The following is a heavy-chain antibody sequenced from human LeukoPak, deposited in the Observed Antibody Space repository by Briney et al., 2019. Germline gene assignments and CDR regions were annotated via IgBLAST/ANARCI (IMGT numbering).Heavy chain of an antibody. D-gene: IGHD3-9*01. CDR1: GFTFSSYA. V-gene: IGHV3-23*01. CDR2: ISGSGGSI. Sequence: PGGSLRLSCAASGFTFSSYAMSWVRQAPGKGLEWVSAISGSGGSIYYADSVKGRFTISRDNSKNTLYLQMNSLRAEDTAVYYCARAKGVVDFDWLLFDYWGQGTLVTVSS. J-gene: IGHJ4*02. CDR3: ARAKGVVDFDWLLFDY.